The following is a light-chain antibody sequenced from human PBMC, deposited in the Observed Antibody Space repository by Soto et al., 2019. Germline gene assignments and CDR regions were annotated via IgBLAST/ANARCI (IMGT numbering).Light chain of an antibody. J-gene: IGKJ1*01. CDR2: AAS. CDR1: QSIVTY. Sequence: DIQMTQSPSSLSASVGDRVTITCXASQSIVTYLNWYLQKPGKAPKLLIYAASNLQSGVPSRFSGSGSGTDFTLTISSLQPEDFATYFCRQSYSTPPWTFGQGTKVDIK. CDR3: RQSYSTPPWT. V-gene: IGKV1-39*01.